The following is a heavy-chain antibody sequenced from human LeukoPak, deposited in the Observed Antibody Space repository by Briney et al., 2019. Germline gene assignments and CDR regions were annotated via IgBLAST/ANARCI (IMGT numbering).Heavy chain of an antibody. D-gene: IGHD3-3*01. CDR2: ISGSGGST. CDR1: GFTFSRYA. J-gene: IGHJ4*02. Sequence: GGSLRLSCAPSGFTFSRYAMSRVRQAPGKGLEWVSGISGSGGSTYYADSVKGRFTISRDNSKNTLYLQMNSLRAEDTAVYYCAKDFWSGFDYWGQGTLVTVSS. CDR3: AKDFWSGFDY. V-gene: IGHV3-23*01.